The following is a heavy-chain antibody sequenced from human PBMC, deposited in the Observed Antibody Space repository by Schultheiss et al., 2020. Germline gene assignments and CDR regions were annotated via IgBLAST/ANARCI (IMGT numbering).Heavy chain of an antibody. V-gene: IGHV3-30*04. Sequence: GGSLRLSCAASGFTFSSYAMHWVRQAPGKGLEWVAVISYDGSNKYYADSVKGRFTISRDNAKNSLYLQMNSLRAEDTAVYYCARGLDGYNDYWGQGTLVTVSS. CDR1: GFTFSSYA. CDR3: ARGLDGYNDY. D-gene: IGHD5-24*01. J-gene: IGHJ4*02. CDR2: ISYDGSNK.